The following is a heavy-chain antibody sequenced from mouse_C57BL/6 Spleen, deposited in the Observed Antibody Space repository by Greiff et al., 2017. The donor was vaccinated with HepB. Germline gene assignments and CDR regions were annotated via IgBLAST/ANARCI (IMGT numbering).Heavy chain of an antibody. CDR1: GYAFSSSW. CDR3: ARGGLLRRNFDV. Sequence: QVQLKESGPELVKPGASVEISCKASGYAFSSSWMNWVKQRPGKGLEWIGRIYPGDGDTNYNGKFKGKATLTADKSSSTAYMQLSSLTSEDSAVYFCARGGLLRRNFDVWGTGTTVTVSS. D-gene: IGHD2-3*01. CDR2: IYPGDGDT. V-gene: IGHV1-82*01. J-gene: IGHJ1*03.